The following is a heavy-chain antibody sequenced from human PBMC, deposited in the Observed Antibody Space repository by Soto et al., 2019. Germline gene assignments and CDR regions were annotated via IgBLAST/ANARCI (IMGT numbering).Heavy chain of an antibody. CDR2: ISSSSSYI. J-gene: IGHJ3*02. D-gene: IGHD6-6*01. V-gene: IGHV3-21*01. CDR1: GFTFSSYS. Sequence: GGSLRLSCAASGFTFSSYSMNWVRQAPGKGLEWVSSISSSSSYIYYADSVKGRFTISRDNAKNSLYLQMNSLRAEDTAVYYCARDSGIAARAFDIWGQGTRVTVSS. CDR3: ARDSGIAARAFDI.